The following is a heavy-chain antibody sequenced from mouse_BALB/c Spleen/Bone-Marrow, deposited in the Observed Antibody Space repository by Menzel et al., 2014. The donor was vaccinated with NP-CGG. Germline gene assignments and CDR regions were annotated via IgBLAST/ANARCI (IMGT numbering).Heavy chain of an antibody. Sequence: QVQLQQSGPGLVAPSQSLSITCTVSGFSLTGYGVSWVRQSPGKGLEWLGMIWGDGSTDHNSALKSRLSISKDNSKSQVFLKMNSLQTDDTARYYCARDSFLITRALDYWGQGTSVTVSS. V-gene: IGHV2-6-7*01. CDR3: ARDSFLITRALDY. J-gene: IGHJ4*01. CDR2: IWGDGST. D-gene: IGHD2-4*01. CDR1: GFSLTGYG.